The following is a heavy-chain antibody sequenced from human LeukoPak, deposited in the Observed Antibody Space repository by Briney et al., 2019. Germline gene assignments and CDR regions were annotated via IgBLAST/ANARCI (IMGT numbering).Heavy chain of an antibody. D-gene: IGHD6-19*01. J-gene: IGHJ4*02. Sequence: DSVKGRVTIARDNSKSTPYLQMNSLRAEDMAVHYCAKDGPAGYSSGWSLDYWGQGTLVTVSS. CDR3: AKDGPAGYSSGWSLDY. V-gene: IGHV3-23*01.